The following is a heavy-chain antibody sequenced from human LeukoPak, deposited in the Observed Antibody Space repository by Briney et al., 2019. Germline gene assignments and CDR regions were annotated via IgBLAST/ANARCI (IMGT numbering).Heavy chain of an antibody. V-gene: IGHV4-39*01. J-gene: IGHJ3*02. CDR3: ARRFTPSRNDAFDI. Sequence: SSETLSLTCTVSGGSINSSSYYWGRIRQPPGKGLEWIGTIYYSGSTYYNPSLKSRVTISVDTSKNQFSLKLSSVTASDTAVYYCARRFTPSRNDAFDIWGQGTMVTVSS. CDR2: IYYSGST. CDR1: GGSINSSSYY. D-gene: IGHD3-10*01.